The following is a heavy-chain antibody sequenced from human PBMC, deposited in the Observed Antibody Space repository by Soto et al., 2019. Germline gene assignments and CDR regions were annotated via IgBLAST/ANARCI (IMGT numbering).Heavy chain of an antibody. CDR2: IYYSGST. CDR3: ARDRPVGATYYFDY. D-gene: IGHD1-26*01. V-gene: IGHV4-61*01. J-gene: IGHJ4*02. Sequence: QVQLQESGPGLVKPSETLSLTCTVSDGSVSSGSYYWSWIRQPPGKGLEWIGYIYYSGSTNYNPSLKSRVTISVDTSKNQFSLKLSSVTAADTAVYYCARDRPVGATYYFDYWGQGTLVTVSS. CDR1: DGSVSSGSYY.